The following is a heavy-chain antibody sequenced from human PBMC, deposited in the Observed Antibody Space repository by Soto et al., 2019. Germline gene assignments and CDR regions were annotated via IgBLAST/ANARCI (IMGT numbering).Heavy chain of an antibody. V-gene: IGHV4-59*01. D-gene: IGHD6-13*01. J-gene: IGHJ5*02. Sequence: SETLSLTCTFSGGSISSYYWSLIRQPPGKGLEWIGYIYYSGSTNYNPSLKSRVTISVDTSKNQFSLKLSSVTAADTAVYYCARGYSDRSSSSSWFDPWGQGTLVTVSS. CDR1: GGSISSYY. CDR3: ARGYSDRSSSSSWFDP. CDR2: IYYSGST.